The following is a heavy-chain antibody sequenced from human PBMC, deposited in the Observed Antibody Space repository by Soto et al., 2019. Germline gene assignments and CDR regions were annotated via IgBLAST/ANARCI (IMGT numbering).Heavy chain of an antibody. V-gene: IGHV3-23*01. Sequence: EVQLLESGGGLVQPGGSLRLSCAASGFTFSSYAMSWVRQAPGKGLEWVSAISGSGGSTYYADSVKGRFTISRDNSKNPLYLQMNSLRAEDTAVYYCAKVDLGGIVVVPAALCDYWGQGTLVTVSS. J-gene: IGHJ4*02. CDR1: GFTFSSYA. D-gene: IGHD2-2*01. CDR3: AKVDLGGIVVVPAALCDY. CDR2: ISGSGGST.